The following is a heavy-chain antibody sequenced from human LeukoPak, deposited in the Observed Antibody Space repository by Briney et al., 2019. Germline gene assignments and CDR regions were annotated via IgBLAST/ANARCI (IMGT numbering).Heavy chain of an antibody. CDR3: ARAGDGCNYAFDY. J-gene: IGHJ4*02. CDR2: IYSGGST. CDR1: GFTVSSYA. V-gene: IGHV3-66*01. D-gene: IGHD5-24*01. Sequence: PGGSLRLSCAASGFTVSSYAMSWVRQSPGKGLEWVSVIYSGGSTYYADSVKGRFTISRDNSKNTLYLQMNSLRAEDTAVYYCARAGDGCNYAFDYWGQGTLVTVSS.